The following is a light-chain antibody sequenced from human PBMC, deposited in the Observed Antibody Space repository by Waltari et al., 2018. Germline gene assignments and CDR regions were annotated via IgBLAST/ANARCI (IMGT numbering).Light chain of an antibody. CDR3: QQSSTIPYS. CDR1: QSIGRE. J-gene: IGKJ2*03. CDR2: AAS. V-gene: IGKV1-39*01. Sequence: DIQMTQSPSSLSASVGDRVTITCRAGQSIGRELNWYQQKPGKAPNLLVYAASTLQSGTPSRFSGSASGTDFTLTISSLQPDDSAAYYCQQSSTIPYSFGQGTKVEIK.